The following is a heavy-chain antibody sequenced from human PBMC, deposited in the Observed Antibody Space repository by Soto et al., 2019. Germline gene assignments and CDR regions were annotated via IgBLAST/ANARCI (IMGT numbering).Heavy chain of an antibody. CDR3: ARGRYYDFCSGYSTGLWWFAL. CDR2: IYYSGST. J-gene: IGHJ5*02. V-gene: IGHV4-59*01. D-gene: IGHD3-3*01. Sequence: PETMPLPCTVSGGSISRYYWSWIRQPPGKGLEWIGYIYYSGSTNYNPSLKSRVTISVDTSKNQFSLKLSSVTAADTAVYYCARGRYYDFCSGYSTGLWWFALCGQGYLGTGSS. CDR1: GGSISRYY.